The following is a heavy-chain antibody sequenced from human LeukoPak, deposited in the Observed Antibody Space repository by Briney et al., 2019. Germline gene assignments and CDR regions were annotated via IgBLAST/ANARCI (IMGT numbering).Heavy chain of an antibody. CDR3: AKGPYYYDSSGYSRRWFDP. CDR2: ISGNGGST. CDR1: RFTFSSYA. J-gene: IGHJ5*02. V-gene: IGHV3-23*01. D-gene: IGHD3-22*01. Sequence: GGSLRLSCAASRFTFSSYAVDWVRQPPGKGLEWVSTISGNGGSTYYADSVKGRFTISRDNSKNTLYLQMNNLRAEDTAVYYCAKGPYYYDSSGYSRRWFDPWGQGTLVTVSS.